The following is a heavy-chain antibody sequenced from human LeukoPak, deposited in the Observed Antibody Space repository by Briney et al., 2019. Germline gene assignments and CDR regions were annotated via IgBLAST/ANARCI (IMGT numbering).Heavy chain of an antibody. J-gene: IGHJ4*02. CDR2: INPNSGGT. D-gene: IGHD6-6*01. CDR3: ARGQLGADY. V-gene: IGHV1-2*02. Sequence: YTFXXXYMHWVRQAPGQGLEWMGWINPNSGGTNYAQKFQGRVTMTRDTSISTAYMELSRLRSDDTAVYYCARGQLGADYWGQGTLVTVSS. CDR1: YTFXXXY.